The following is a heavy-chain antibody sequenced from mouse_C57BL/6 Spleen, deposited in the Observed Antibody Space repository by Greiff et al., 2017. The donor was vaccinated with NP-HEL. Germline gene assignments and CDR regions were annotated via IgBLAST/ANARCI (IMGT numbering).Heavy chain of an antibody. J-gene: IGHJ4*01. CDR1: GYTFTSYG. CDR2: IYPRRGNT. D-gene: IGHD2-5*01. Sequence: QVQLQQSGAELARPGASVKLSCKASGYTFTSYGISWVKQRTGQGLEWIGEIYPRRGNTYYNEKFKGKATLTAYKSSRTAYMELRSLPSEASAVSFCARSDSNYGAMGDRGQGTSVT. CDR3: ARSDSNYGAMGD. V-gene: IGHV1-81*01.